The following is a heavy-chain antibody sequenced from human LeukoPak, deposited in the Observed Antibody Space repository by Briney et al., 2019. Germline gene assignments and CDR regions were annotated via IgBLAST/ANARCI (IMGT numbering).Heavy chain of an antibody. J-gene: IGHJ6*02. V-gene: IGHV4-39*07. Sequence: SETLSLTCTVSGGSISSSSYYWGWIRQPPGKGLEWIGSIYYSGSTYYNPSLKSRVTISVDTSKNQFSLKLSSVTAADTAVYYCARDHIAVAEESYYYYGMDVWGQGTTVTVSS. CDR2: IYYSGST. CDR3: ARDHIAVAEESYYYYGMDV. CDR1: GGSISSSSYY. D-gene: IGHD6-19*01.